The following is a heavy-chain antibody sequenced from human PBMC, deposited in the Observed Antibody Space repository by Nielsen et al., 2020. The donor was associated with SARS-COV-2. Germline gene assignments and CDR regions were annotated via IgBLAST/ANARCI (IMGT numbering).Heavy chain of an antibody. J-gene: IGHJ3*02. D-gene: IGHD2-8*01. CDR1: GGSISSSSYY. V-gene: IGHV4-39*01. CDR2: IYYSGST. CDR3: AIPLQEGYCTNGVCPVEAFDI. Sequence: SETLSLTCTVSGGSISSSSYYWGWIRQPPGKGLEWIGSIYYSGSTYYNPSLKSRVTISVDTSKNQFSLKLSSVTAADTAVYYCAIPLQEGYCTNGVCPVEAFDIWGQGTMVTVSS.